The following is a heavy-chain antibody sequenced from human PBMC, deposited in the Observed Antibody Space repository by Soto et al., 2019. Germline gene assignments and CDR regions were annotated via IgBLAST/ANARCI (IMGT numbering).Heavy chain of an antibody. V-gene: IGHV4-39*02. CDR3: ARPQFSGTYHDTFNI. CDR1: GPSISSSTYY. CDR2: VYYSENT. Sequence: QLQLQESGPGLVKPSETLSLTCTVSGPSISSSTYYWGWIRQPPGKGLEWIGSVYYSENTYYNPSLKRPVTXPXXXSXXLFSLKLTSVTAADTAMYYCARPQFSGTYHDTFNIWGQGTMVTVSS. D-gene: IGHD1-26*01. J-gene: IGHJ3*02.